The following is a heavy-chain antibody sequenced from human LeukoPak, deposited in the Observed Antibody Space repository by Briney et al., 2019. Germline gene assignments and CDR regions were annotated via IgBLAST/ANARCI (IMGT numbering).Heavy chain of an antibody. CDR2: ISSSSIYI. Sequence: GGSLRLSCAASGFTFSSYSLNWVRQAPGKGLEWVSSISSSSIYIYYADSLKGRFTISRDNAKKSLYLEMNSLRAEDTAVYYCARAHYYDSSGLDFWGQGTLVTVSS. J-gene: IGHJ4*02. CDR1: GFTFSSYS. CDR3: ARAHYYDSSGLDF. D-gene: IGHD3-22*01. V-gene: IGHV3-21*01.